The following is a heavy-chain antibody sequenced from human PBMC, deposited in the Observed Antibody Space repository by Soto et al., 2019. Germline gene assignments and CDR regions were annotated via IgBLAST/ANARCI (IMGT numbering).Heavy chain of an antibody. CDR3: ARGVLPISSTSWFDP. CDR1: GFPFSTSN. J-gene: IGHJ5*02. CDR2: ISRSSTYI. V-gene: IGHV3-21*01. D-gene: IGHD3-16*01. Sequence: EVQLVESGGGLVNPGGSLRLSCVVSGFPFSTSNMNWVRQAPGKGLEWVSFISRSSTYIYYADSVKGRFTISRDDAENSLFLQMNSLRAEDTAVYYCARGVLPISSTSWFDPWVQGTLVTVSS.